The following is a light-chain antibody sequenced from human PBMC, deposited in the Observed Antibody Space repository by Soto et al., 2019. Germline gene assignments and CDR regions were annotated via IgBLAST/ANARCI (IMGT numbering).Light chain of an antibody. CDR1: SSDVGSYNL. CDR2: EGS. V-gene: IGLV2-23*03. CDR3: CSYAGSSTFVV. Sequence: QSVLTQPASVSGSPGQSITISCTGTSSDVGSYNLVSWYQQHPGKAPKVMIYEGSKRPSGVSNRFSGSKSGNTASLTISGLQAEEEADYYCCSYAGSSTFVVFGGGTQLPVL. J-gene: IGLJ2*01.